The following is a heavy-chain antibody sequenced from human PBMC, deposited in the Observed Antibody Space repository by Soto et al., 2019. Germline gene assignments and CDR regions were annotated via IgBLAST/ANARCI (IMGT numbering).Heavy chain of an antibody. CDR3: ATPSSGSSSFAFAGNYYYYYGMDV. J-gene: IGHJ6*02. D-gene: IGHD6-13*01. CDR1: GYTLTELS. CDR2: FDPEDGET. Sequence: ASVKVSCKVSGYTLTELSMHWVRQAPGKGLEWMGGFDPEDGETIYAQKFQGRVTMTEDTSTDTAYMGLGSLRSEDTAVYYCATPSSGSSSFAFAGNYYYYYGMDVWGQGTTVTVSS. V-gene: IGHV1-24*01.